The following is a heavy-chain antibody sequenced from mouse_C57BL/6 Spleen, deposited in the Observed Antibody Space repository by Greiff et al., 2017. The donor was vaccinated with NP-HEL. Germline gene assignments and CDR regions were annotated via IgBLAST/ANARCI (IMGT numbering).Heavy chain of an antibody. CDR3: ARHLDGNYYAMDY. CDR2: ISGGGGNT. CDR1: GFTFSSYT. V-gene: IGHV5-9*01. D-gene: IGHD2-1*01. Sequence: EVKLEESGGGLVKPGGSLKLSCAASGFTFSSYTMSWVRQTPEKRLEWVATISGGGGNTYYPDSVKGRFTISRDNAKNTLYLQMSSLRSEDTALYYCARHLDGNYYAMDYWGQGTSVTVSS. J-gene: IGHJ4*01.